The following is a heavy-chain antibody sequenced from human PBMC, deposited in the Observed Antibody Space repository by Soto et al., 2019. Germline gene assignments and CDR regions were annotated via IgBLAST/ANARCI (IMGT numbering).Heavy chain of an antibody. CDR2: IKSKTDGGTT. V-gene: IGHV3-15*01. D-gene: IGHD6-19*01. CDR3: THQRSIALAGLFVY. Sequence: GGSLRLSCAASGFTFSNAWMSWVRQAPGKGLEWVGRIKSKTDGGTTDYAAPVKGRFTISRDDSKNTLYLQMNSLKTEDTAVYYCTHQRSIALAGLFVYGGQGTLVTVSA. CDR1: GFTFSNAW. J-gene: IGHJ4*02.